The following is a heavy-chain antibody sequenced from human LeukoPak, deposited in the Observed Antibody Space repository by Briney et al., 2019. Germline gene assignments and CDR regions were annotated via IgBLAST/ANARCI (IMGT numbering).Heavy chain of an antibody. CDR1: GCSISTYY. CDR3: ARYGYFDG. Sequence: SETLSLTCTVSGCSISTYYLSWIRQPPGKGLEWIGYTHYSGSTNYNPSLKSRVTISVDTSKNQFALKLSAVTAADTAVYYCARYGYFDGWGRGTLVTVSS. CDR2: THYSGST. V-gene: IGHV4-59*01. J-gene: IGHJ2*01.